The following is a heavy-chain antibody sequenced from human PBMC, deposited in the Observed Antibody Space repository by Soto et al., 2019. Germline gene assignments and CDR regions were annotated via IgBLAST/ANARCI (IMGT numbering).Heavy chain of an antibody. V-gene: IGHV1-69*13. CDR1: GGTFSSYA. Sequence: ASVKVSCKASGGTFSSYAISWVRQAPGQGLEWMGGIIPIFGTANYAQKFQGRVTITADESTSTAYMELSSLRSEDTAVYYCARGSLTIFGVVTYYGMDVWGQGTTVSVSS. J-gene: IGHJ6*02. D-gene: IGHD3-3*01. CDR2: IIPIFGTA. CDR3: ARGSLTIFGVVTYYGMDV.